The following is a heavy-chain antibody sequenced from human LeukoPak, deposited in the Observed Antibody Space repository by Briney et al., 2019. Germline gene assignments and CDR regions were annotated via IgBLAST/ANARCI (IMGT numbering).Heavy chain of an antibody. D-gene: IGHD3-22*01. CDR2: IYHSGST. CDR3: ARVVYDSSTYPKSYFDF. CDR1: GGSISSGGYS. J-gene: IGHJ4*02. V-gene: IGHV4-30-2*01. Sequence: SETLSLTCAVSGGSISSGGYSWSWIRQPPGKGLEWIGYIYHSGSTYYNPSLKSRVTISVDTSKNQFSLKLSSVTAADTAVYYCARVVYDSSTYPKSYFDFWGQGTLVTVSS.